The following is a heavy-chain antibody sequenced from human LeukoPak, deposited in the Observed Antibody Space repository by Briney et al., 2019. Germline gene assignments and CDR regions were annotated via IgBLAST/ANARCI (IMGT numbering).Heavy chain of an antibody. CDR1: GYTFTSYA. CDR3: ARETSSSWYY. CDR2: INAGNGNT. Sequence: ASVKVSCKASGYTFTSYAMHWVRQAPGQRLEWMGWINAGNGNTKYPQKFQGRVTITRDTSASTAYMELSSLRSEDTAVYYCARETSSSWYYWGQGTLVTVSS. V-gene: IGHV1-3*01. J-gene: IGHJ4*02. D-gene: IGHD6-13*01.